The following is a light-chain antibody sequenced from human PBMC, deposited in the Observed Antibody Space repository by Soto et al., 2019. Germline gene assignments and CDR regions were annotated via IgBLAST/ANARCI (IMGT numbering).Light chain of an antibody. CDR1: QDIRND. CDR2: AKS. V-gene: IGKV1-6*01. J-gene: IGKJ4*01. CDR3: LQDYSYPLT. Sequence: ALQMTQSPSSLSASVGDRVTISCRASQDIRNDLGWYQQKPGKAPKPLIYAKSSLQSGVPSRFSGSGSGTDFTLTISSLQPEDFATYYCLQDYSYPLTFGGGTTVEIK.